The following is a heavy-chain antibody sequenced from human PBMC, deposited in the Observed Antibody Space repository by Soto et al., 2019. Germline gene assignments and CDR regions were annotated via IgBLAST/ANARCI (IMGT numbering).Heavy chain of an antibody. D-gene: IGHD6-6*01. V-gene: IGHV3-30-3*01. CDR3: ARDLIAYSSSSDDYYYGMDV. Sequence: PGGSLRLSCAASGFTFSSYAMHWVRQAPGKGLEWVAVISYDGSNKYYADSVKGRFTISRDNSKNTLYLQMNSLRAEDTAAYYCARDLIAYSSSSDDYYYGMDVWGQGTTVTVSS. CDR1: GFTFSSYA. CDR2: ISYDGSNK. J-gene: IGHJ6*02.